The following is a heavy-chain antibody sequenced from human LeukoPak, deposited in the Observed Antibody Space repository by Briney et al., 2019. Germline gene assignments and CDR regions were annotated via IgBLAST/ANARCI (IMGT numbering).Heavy chain of an antibody. CDR1: GYSFTNYW. D-gene: IGHD5-18*01. CDR2: IYPGDSDT. J-gene: IGHJ4*02. V-gene: IGHV5-51*01. CDR3: ARRHKRGAYSYGVDY. Sequence: GESLQISCKGSGYSFTNYWIAWVRQMPGKGLVWMGIIYPGDSDTRYSPSFQGQVTISADKSISTAYLQWNSLKASDTAMYYCARRHKRGAYSYGVDYWGQGTLVTVSS.